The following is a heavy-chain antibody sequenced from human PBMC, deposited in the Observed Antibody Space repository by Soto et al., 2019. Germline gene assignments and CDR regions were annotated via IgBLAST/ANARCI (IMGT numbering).Heavy chain of an antibody. J-gene: IGHJ6*02. CDR3: ARADTRGYYYNYGMDV. Sequence: SETLSLTCTVSGGSMISYYWSWIRQPPGRGLEWIGFIYYAGSTKYNPSLNSRVTISVDTSKNQFSLKLSSVTAADTAVYYCARADTRGYYYNYGMDVWGQGTTVTVSS. CDR1: GGSMISYY. V-gene: IGHV4-59*01. D-gene: IGHD3-3*01. CDR2: IYYAGST.